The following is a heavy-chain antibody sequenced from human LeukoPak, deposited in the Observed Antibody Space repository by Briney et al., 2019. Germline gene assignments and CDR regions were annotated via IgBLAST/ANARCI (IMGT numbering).Heavy chain of an antibody. V-gene: IGHV3-15*01. CDR2: IKSKTDGGTT. J-gene: IGHJ6*02. D-gene: IGHD5-12*01. CDR1: GFTFSNAW. CDR3: TTGGGYDEYYYGMDV. Sequence: GGSLRLSCAASGFTFSNAWMSWVRQAPGKGLEWVGRIKSKTDGGTTDYAAPVKGRFTISRDDSKNTLYLQMNSLKTEDTAVHYCTTGGGYDEYYYGMDVWGQGTTVTVSS.